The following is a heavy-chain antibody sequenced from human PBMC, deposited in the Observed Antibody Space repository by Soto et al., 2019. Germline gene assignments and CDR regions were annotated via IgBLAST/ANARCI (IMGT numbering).Heavy chain of an antibody. CDR2: VYDSAST. CDR1: GGPVISAIYY. Sequence: SETLSLTCTVSGGPVISAIYYWIWIRQTPGKGLEWLGYVYDSASTNYNPSPKSRVTISLETSKNQFSLKLTSVTAADTAVYYCARDTRVSIDHWGQGTLVTVS. J-gene: IGHJ4*02. D-gene: IGHD2-15*01. CDR3: ARDTRVSIDH. V-gene: IGHV4-61*01.